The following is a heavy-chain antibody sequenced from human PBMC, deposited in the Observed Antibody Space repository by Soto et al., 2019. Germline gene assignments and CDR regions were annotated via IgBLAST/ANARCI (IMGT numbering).Heavy chain of an antibody. Sequence: QVHLVQSGAEVKKPGASVKVSCQGSGYAFTTYGITWVRQAPGQGLEWMGWISAHNGNTNYAQKLQGRVTVPRDTSPSTAYMELRSLRYDDTAVYYCARGRYGDYWGQGALVTVSS. D-gene: IGHD1-1*01. CDR3: ARGRYGDY. V-gene: IGHV1-18*01. CDR1: GYAFTTYG. J-gene: IGHJ4*02. CDR2: ISAHNGNT.